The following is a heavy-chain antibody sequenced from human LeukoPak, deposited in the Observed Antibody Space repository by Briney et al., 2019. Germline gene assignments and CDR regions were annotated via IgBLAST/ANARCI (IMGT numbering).Heavy chain of an antibody. V-gene: IGHV4-30-4*08. J-gene: IGHJ4*02. Sequence: SETLSLTCTVSGGSISSGDYYWSWIRQPPGKGLEWIGYIYYSGSTYYNPSLKSRVTISVDTSKNQFSLKLSSVTAADTAVYYCARALEYYDSSGYYDFGYWGQGTLVTVSS. CDR3: ARALEYYDSSGYYDFGY. D-gene: IGHD3-22*01. CDR1: GGSISSGDYY. CDR2: IYYSGST.